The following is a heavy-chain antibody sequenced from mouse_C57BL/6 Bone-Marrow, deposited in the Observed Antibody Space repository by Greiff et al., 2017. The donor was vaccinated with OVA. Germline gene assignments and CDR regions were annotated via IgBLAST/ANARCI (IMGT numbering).Heavy chain of an antibody. Sequence: LVESGAELVRPGASVTLSCKASGYTFTDYEMHWVKQTPVHGLEWIGAIDPETGGTAYNQKFKGKAILTADKSSSTAYMELRSLTSEDSAVYYCTSLRLDYWGQGTTLTVSS. CDR1: GYTFTDYE. CDR2: IDPETGGT. CDR3: TSLRLDY. J-gene: IGHJ2*01. V-gene: IGHV1-15*01.